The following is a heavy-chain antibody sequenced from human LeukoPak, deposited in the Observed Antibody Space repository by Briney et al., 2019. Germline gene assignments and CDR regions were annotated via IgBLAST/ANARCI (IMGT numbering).Heavy chain of an antibody. J-gene: IGHJ4*02. V-gene: IGHV3-23*01. CDR1: GFTFSSYA. D-gene: IGHD6-13*01. CDR3: AKVRWYQPLFDY. Sequence: PGGSLRLSCAASGFTFSSYAMSWVRQAPGRGLEWVSAISGSGGSTYYADSVKGRFTISRDNSKNTLYLQMNSLRAEDTAVYYCAKVRWYQPLFDYWGQGTLVTVSS. CDR2: ISGSGGST.